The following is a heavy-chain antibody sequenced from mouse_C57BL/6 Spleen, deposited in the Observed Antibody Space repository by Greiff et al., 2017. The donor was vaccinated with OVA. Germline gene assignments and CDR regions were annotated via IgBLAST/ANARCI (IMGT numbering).Heavy chain of an antibody. Sequence: VQLQQSGAELARPGASVKMSCKASGYTFTSYTMHWVKQRPGPGLEWIGYINPSSGYTKYNQKFKDKATLTADKSSSTAYMQLSSLTSEDSAVYYCATGGGFAYWGQGTLVTVSA. V-gene: IGHV1-4*01. CDR1: GYTFTSYT. CDR2: INPSSGYT. J-gene: IGHJ3*01. CDR3: ATGGGFAY.